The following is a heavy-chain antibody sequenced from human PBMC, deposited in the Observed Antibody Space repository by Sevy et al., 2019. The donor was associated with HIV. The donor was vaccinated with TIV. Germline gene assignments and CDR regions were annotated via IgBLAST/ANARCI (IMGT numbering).Heavy chain of an antibody. CDR2: IIPILGTV. CDR3: ARGGGNGWYYFDY. J-gene: IGHJ4*02. CDR1: VGTFSSYG. V-gene: IGHV1-69*13. Sequence: ASVKVSCKASVGTFSSYGVSWVRQAPGQGLEWMGGIIPILGTVNYAQKFQGRVTITADESTKTAYMELSSLRSEDTAVYYCARGGGNGWYYFDYWGQETLVTVS. D-gene: IGHD6-19*01.